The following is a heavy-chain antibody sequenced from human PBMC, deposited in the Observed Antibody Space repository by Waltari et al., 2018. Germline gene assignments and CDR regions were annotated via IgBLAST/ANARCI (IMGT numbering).Heavy chain of an antibody. CDR2: VDYSGIT. CDR1: GASINNDY. D-gene: IGHD6-19*01. Sequence: QVQLQESGPGLVKPSETLSLTCTVPGASINNDYWCRVRQPPGKGLEWIANVDYSGITNYNPSLKSRFTISIDTSKNQFSLKVTSVTAADTALYYCASHPMENSGSIRAYFDSWGQGTLVTVSS. J-gene: IGHJ4*02. V-gene: IGHV4-59*12. CDR3: ASHPMENSGSIRAYFDS.